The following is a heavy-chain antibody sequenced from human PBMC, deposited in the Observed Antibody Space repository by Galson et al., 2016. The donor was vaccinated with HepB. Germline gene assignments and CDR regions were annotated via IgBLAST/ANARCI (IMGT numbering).Heavy chain of an antibody. J-gene: IGHJ4*02. Sequence: SLRLSCAASGFMFSSRAMSWVRQAPGKGLEWVSGINDRGDTTYYADSVKGRFTISRDNSKNTLYPQMNSLRADDTAIYYCAIDHADYEPWYFDYWGQGTLVTVSS. CDR1: GFMFSSRA. CDR3: AIDHADYEPWYFDY. V-gene: IGHV3-23*01. CDR2: INDRGDTT. D-gene: IGHD4-17*01.